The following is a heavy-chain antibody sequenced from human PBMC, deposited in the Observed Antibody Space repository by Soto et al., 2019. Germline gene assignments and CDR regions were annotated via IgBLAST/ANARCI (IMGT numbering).Heavy chain of an antibody. CDR1: GYTFTMSG. CDR2: ISGYNGNT. V-gene: IGHV1-18*01. CDR3: AREGPRPYYDSGMDV. J-gene: IGHJ6*02. Sequence: QVQLVQSGAEVKKPGASVKVSCKSSGYTFTMSGISWVRQAPGQGLEWMGWISGYNGNTNYEQKFQDIVTMTTDTSTNTAYMALRSLRSDDTAVYYCAREGPRPYYDSGMDVWGQGTTVTVSS.